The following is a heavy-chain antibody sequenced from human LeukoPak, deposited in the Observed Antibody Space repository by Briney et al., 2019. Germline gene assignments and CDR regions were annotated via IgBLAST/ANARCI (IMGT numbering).Heavy chain of an antibody. Sequence: SETLSLTCTVSGGSISGYYWSWIRQPPGKRLEWIGYIYYSGSTIYNPSLKSRVTISVDTSKSQVSLELSSVTAADTAVYYCARGRYFDWLPSNWFDPWGQGTLVTVSS. J-gene: IGHJ5*02. CDR1: GGSISGYY. V-gene: IGHV4-59*01. CDR2: IYYSGST. D-gene: IGHD3-9*01. CDR3: ARGRYFDWLPSNWFDP.